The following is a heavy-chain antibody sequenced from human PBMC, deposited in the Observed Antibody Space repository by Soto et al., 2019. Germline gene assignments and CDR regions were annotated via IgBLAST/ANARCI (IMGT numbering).Heavy chain of an antibody. CDR2: MNSFSGGS. Sequence: QVQLVQSGAEVKRPGASVKVSCTTSGYKFADYNMNWVRQATGRGLEWLGYMNSFSGGSDFAPKFQDRLTLTKNTSISTAYLELTNLRDDDTAVYYCARGSAFQRTGNSDFWGQGTPVTVPS. V-gene: IGHV1-8*02. CDR1: GYKFADYN. CDR3: ARGSAFQRTGNSDF. J-gene: IGHJ4*02. D-gene: IGHD6-19*01.